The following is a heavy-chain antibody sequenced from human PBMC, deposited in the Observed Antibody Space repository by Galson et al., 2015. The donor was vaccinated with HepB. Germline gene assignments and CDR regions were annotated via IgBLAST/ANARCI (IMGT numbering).Heavy chain of an antibody. J-gene: IGHJ4*02. Sequence: SLRLSCAASGFTVSSNYMSWVRQAPGKGLEWVSVIYSGGSTYYADSVKGRFTISRDNSKNTLYLQMNSLRAEDTAVYYCARDHIGGSSWYKDYWGQGTLVTVSS. V-gene: IGHV3-53*05. D-gene: IGHD6-13*01. CDR1: GFTVSSNY. CDR3: ARDHIGGSSWYKDY. CDR2: IYSGGST.